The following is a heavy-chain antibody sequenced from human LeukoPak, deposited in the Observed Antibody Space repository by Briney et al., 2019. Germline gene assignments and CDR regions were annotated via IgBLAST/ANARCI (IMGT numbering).Heavy chain of an antibody. CDR1: GGSVSSGSYY. J-gene: IGHJ3*02. CDR3: ARDSWSGHDAFDI. CDR2: IKQDGSEK. V-gene: IGHV3-7*03. D-gene: IGHD3-3*01. Sequence: ETLSLTCTVSGGSVSSGSYYWSWVRQAPGKGLEWVANIKQDGSEKYYVDSVKGRFTISRDNAKNSLYLQMNSLRAEDTAVYYCARDSWSGHDAFDIWGQGTMVTVSS.